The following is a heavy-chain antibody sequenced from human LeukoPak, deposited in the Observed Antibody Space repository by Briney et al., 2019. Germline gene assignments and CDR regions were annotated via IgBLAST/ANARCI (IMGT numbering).Heavy chain of an antibody. CDR2: IIGSGVTT. CDR1: GFTFSSYA. CDR3: AKDASDTGYYFDY. Sequence: PGGSLRLSCAGSGFTFSSYAMRWARQAPGKGLEWVSTIIGSGVTTYYADPMKGRFTISRDNSKNTLYLQVNSLRAEDTAVYYCAKDASDTGYYFDYWGQGTLVTVSS. J-gene: IGHJ4*02. D-gene: IGHD1-14*01. V-gene: IGHV3-23*01.